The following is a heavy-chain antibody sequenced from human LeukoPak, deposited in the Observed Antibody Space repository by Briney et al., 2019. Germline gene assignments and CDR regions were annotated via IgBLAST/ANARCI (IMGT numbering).Heavy chain of an antibody. D-gene: IGHD3-22*01. V-gene: IGHV3-7*01. Sequence: GGSLRLSCAASGFNFRSYWMDRVRQAPGKGLEWVANIKQDGSEMYYVDSVKGRFTISRDNTKNSLFLHMSSLRAEDTAVYFCASSYFDNSLHAYDIWGQGTMVTVSS. J-gene: IGHJ3*02. CDR2: IKQDGSEM. CDR1: GFNFRSYW. CDR3: ASSYFDNSLHAYDI.